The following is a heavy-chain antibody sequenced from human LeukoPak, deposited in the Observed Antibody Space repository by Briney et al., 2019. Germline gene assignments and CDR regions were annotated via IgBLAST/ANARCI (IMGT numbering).Heavy chain of an antibody. J-gene: IGHJ3*02. CDR2: FYHSGST. CDR1: GGSISSSNW. CDR3: ASARIPAGPTQAFDI. V-gene: IGHV4-4*02. D-gene: IGHD2-15*01. Sequence: SETLSLTCAVSGGSISSSNWWSWVRQPPGKGLEWIGEFYHSGSTNYNPSLKSRVTISVDKSKNQFSLKLSSVTAADTAVYYCASARIPAGPTQAFDIWGQGTMVTVSS.